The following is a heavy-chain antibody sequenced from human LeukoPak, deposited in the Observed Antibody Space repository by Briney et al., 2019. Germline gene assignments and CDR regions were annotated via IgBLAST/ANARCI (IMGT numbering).Heavy chain of an antibody. D-gene: IGHD3-22*01. CDR2: INDNGGRT. CDR1: GFTFSRYA. J-gene: IGHJ5*02. Sequence: GGSLRLSCSASGFTFSRYAMHWVRQAPGKGLEYVSGINDNGGRTHYGDSVKGRFSISRDNSKNTLYVQMNSLRAEDTAVYYCAAHSSGYLGWFDPWGQGTLVTVSS. CDR3: AAHSSGYLGWFDP. V-gene: IGHV3-64*04.